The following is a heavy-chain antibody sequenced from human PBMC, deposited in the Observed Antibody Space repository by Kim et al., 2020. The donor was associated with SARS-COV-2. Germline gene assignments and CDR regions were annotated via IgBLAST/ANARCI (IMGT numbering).Heavy chain of an antibody. V-gene: IGHV3-33*06. Sequence: GGSLRLSCAASGFTFSSYGMHWVRQAPDKGLEWVAVIWYDGSNKYYADSVKGRFTISRDNSKNTLYLQMNSLRAEDTAVYYCAKDLMVRGVISYFDYWGQGTLVTVSS. CDR2: IWYDGSNK. D-gene: IGHD3-10*01. CDR1: GFTFSSYG. CDR3: AKDLMVRGVISYFDY. J-gene: IGHJ4*02.